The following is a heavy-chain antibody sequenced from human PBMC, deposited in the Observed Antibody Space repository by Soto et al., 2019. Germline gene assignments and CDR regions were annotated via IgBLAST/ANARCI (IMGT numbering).Heavy chain of an antibody. V-gene: IGHV3-74*01. J-gene: IGHJ5*02. CDR3: ARWGDLNNWFDP. Sequence: EVQLVESGGGLVQPGGSLRLSCAASGFTFSSYWMHWVRQAPGKGLVWVSRINSDGSSTSYADSVKGRFTISRDNAKNPLYLKMNSLRAQDTAVYHCARWGDLNNWFDPWVQGTLVTGSS. D-gene: IGHD3-3*01. CDR1: GFTFSSYW. CDR2: INSDGSST.